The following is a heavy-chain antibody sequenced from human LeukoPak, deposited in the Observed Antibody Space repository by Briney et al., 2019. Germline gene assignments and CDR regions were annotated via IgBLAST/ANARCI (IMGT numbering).Heavy chain of an antibody. J-gene: IGHJ4*02. D-gene: IGHD3-10*01. CDR1: GGTFSSYA. V-gene: IGHV1-69*04. CDR3: GGGGGALLWFGELSSDLDY. Sequence: ASVKVSCKASGGTFSSYAISWVRQAPGQGLEWMGRIIPILGIANYAQKFQGRVTITADKSTSTAYMELSSLRSEDTAVDYCGGGGGALLWFGELSSDLDYWGQGTLVTVSS. CDR2: IIPILGIA.